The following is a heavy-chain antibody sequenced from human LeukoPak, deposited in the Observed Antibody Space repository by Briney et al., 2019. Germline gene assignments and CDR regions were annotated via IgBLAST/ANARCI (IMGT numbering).Heavy chain of an antibody. CDR2: IYSGGST. CDR3: ARGGYVHFYYYYGMDV. CDR1: GFTVSSNY. V-gene: IGHV3-53*01. Sequence: GGSLRLSCAASGFTVSSNYMSWVRQAPGKGLEWVSVIYSGGSTYYADSVKGRFTISRDDSKNTLYLQMNSLRAEDTAVYYCARGGYVHFYYYYGMDVWGQGTTVTVSS. D-gene: IGHD5-12*01. J-gene: IGHJ6*02.